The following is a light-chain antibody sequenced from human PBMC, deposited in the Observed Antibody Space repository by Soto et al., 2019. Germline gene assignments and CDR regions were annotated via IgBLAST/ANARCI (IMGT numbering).Light chain of an antibody. J-gene: IGKJ1*01. CDR3: QHYGRPWT. CDR1: QRVGSN. CDR2: RAS. V-gene: IGKV3-20*01. Sequence: EIGLTQSQATLSVSPGESASLSCRPSQRVGSNLARHQQKPAHTPRLHSYRASSTATGIPDRVSGSGSDTDFTLTNSRLEPEAIAVSYCQHYGRPWTFGQGTQVDIK.